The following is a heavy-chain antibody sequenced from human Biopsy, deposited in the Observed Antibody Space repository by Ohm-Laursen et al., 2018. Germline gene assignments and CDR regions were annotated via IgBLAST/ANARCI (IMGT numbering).Heavy chain of an antibody. CDR2: INPHSGTT. D-gene: IGHD2-15*01. J-gene: IGHJ1*01. CDR3: AKGQDLRGGAEYFQH. Sequence: GASVKVSCKASGYTFTGQYLHWVRQVPGQGLEWMGWINPHSGTTKFAQDFQGRVTMTRDTSITTAYMELGRLRSDDTAVYYCAKGQDLRGGAEYFQHWGQGALVTVPS. V-gene: IGHV1-2*02. CDR1: GYTFTGQY.